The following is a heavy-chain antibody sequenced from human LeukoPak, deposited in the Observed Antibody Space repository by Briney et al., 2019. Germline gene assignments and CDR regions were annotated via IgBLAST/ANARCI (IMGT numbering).Heavy chain of an antibody. Sequence: VASVKVSCKASGYTFTSYDINWVRQATGQGREWMGWMSPNIGNTGYAQKFQGRVTITRNTPISTAYMELSSLRSEDTAVYYCARLFDGYSYPYPIYYLDYWGQGTLVTVSS. CDR1: GYTFTSYD. CDR2: MSPNIGNT. J-gene: IGHJ4*02. V-gene: IGHV1-8*03. CDR3: ARLFDGYSYPYPIYYLDY. D-gene: IGHD5-18*01.